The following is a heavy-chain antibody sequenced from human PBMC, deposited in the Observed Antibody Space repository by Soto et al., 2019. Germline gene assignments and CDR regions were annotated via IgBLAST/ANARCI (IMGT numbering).Heavy chain of an antibody. CDR1: GGSISSYY. CDR3: ARDLYGSGSYPSRWLDP. Sequence: SETLSLTCTVSGGSISSYYWSWIRQPPGKGLEWIGYIYYSGSTNYNPSLKSRVTISVDTSKNQFSLKLSSVTAADTAVYYCARDLYGSGSYPSRWLDPWGQGTLVTVYS. V-gene: IGHV4-59*01. CDR2: IYYSGST. J-gene: IGHJ5*02. D-gene: IGHD3-10*01.